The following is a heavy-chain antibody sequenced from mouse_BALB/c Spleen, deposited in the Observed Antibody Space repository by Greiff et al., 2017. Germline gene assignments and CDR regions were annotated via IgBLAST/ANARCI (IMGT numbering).Heavy chain of an antibody. Sequence: QVQLKESGPGLVAPSQSLSITCTVSGFSLTSYDISWIRQPPGKGLEWLGVIWTGGGTNYNSAFMSRLSISKDNSKSQVFLKMNSLQTDDTAIYYCVRGLLRYYAMDYWGQGTSVTVSS. CDR3: VRGLLRYYAMDY. CDR2: IWTGGGT. CDR1: GFSLTSYD. D-gene: IGHD1-1*01. J-gene: IGHJ4*01. V-gene: IGHV2-9-2*01.